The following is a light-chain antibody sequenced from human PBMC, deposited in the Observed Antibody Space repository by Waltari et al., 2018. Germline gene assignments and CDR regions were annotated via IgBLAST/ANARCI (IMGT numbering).Light chain of an antibody. V-gene: IGKV3-11*01. CDR2: DAS. Sequence: EIVLTQSPATLSLSPGERATLSCRTSQSVSHYLAWYQQKPGQAPRLLIYDASNRATGIPARFSGSGSGTAFTLTISSLAPEDFAVYYCQQRSNWPPITFGQGTRLEIQ. J-gene: IGKJ5*01. CDR3: QQRSNWPPIT. CDR1: QSVSHY.